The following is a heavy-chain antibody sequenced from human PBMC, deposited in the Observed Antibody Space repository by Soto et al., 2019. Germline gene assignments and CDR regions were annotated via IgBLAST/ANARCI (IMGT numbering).Heavy chain of an antibody. D-gene: IGHD6-25*01. Sequence: QVQLVQSGAEVKKPGASVKVSCKASGYTFTSYYIQLVRQAPGHGLEWMGIIKPTGGSTSYAQKFQGRVTMTRDTSTSTVYMELSSLTSEYTAVYYCARTFSDGLPIDYWGQGTLVTVSS. V-gene: IGHV1-46*01. CDR2: IKPTGGST. CDR1: GYTFTSYY. CDR3: ARTFSDGLPIDY. J-gene: IGHJ4*02.